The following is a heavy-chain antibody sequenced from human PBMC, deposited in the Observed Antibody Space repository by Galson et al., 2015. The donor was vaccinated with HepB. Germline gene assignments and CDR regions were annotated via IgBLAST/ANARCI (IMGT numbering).Heavy chain of an antibody. CDR3: ARVPAGLAYDSSGYHWYYFDF. Sequence: SLRLSCAASGFTFSSYAMSWVRQAPGKGLEWVSGISGSGGSTYYADPVKGRLTISRDNSKNTLYLQMNSLRTEDTAVYYCARVPAGLAYDSSGYHWYYFDFWGQGTLVTVSS. CDR1: GFTFSSYA. CDR2: ISGSGGST. V-gene: IGHV3-23*01. J-gene: IGHJ4*02. D-gene: IGHD3-22*01.